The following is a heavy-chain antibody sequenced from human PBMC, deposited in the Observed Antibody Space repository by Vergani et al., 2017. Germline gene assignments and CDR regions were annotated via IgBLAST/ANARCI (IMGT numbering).Heavy chain of an antibody. CDR1: GFIFDDFT. CDR2: ISGDGEST. CDR3: VKVYGSGLFDK. V-gene: IGHV3-43*01. Sequence: EVQLVESGGVVVQPGGSLRLSCAASGFIFDDFTMHWVRQAPGKGLEWVSLISGDGESTNYADSVKGRFTISRDNSKDSLYLQMNSLRTEDTAFYYCVKVYGSGLFDKWGQGTLVTVSS. D-gene: IGHD3-10*01. J-gene: IGHJ4*02.